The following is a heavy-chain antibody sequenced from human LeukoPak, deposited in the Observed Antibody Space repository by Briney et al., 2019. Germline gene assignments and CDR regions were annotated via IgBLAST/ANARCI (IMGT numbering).Heavy chain of an antibody. CDR3: AKGPESCSGGSCPSYGMDV. J-gene: IGHJ6*02. D-gene: IGHD2-15*01. CDR2: ISWNSGSI. Sequence: GRSLRLSCEGSGFTFDDYVMHWVRQAPGKGLEWVSGISWNSGSIDYADSVKGRFTVSRDNAKNSLYLQMKSLRVEDTALYYCAKGPESCSGGSCPSYGMDVWGQGTTVTVSS. CDR1: GFTFDDYV. V-gene: IGHV3-9*01.